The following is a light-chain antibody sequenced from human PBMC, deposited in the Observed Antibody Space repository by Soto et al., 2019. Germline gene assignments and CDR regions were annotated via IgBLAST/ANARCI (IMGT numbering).Light chain of an antibody. V-gene: IGLV2-11*01. J-gene: IGLJ3*02. CDR3: SSFAASFTWV. CDR2: EVT. Sequence: QSALTQPRSASGSPGQSVTISCTGTSSDVGGYNYVSWYQQHPGKAPKLMIYEVTERPSGVPDRFSGSKSANTASLTVSGLQAEDEADYYCSSFAASFTWVFGAGTKVTVL. CDR1: SSDVGGYNY.